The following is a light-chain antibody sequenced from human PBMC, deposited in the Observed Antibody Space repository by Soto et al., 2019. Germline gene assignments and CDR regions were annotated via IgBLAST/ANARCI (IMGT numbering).Light chain of an antibody. Sequence: EIVLTQSPGALSLSPGERVTLSCSASQRISTGYLAWYQQKPGQAPRLLIYGASSRATDIPDRFSGRGSGTDFTLTISSLEPEDFAIYYCQQYGVSPHTVGGRT. CDR2: GAS. V-gene: IGKV3-20*01. CDR3: QQYGVSPHT. J-gene: IGKJ4*01. CDR1: QRISTGY.